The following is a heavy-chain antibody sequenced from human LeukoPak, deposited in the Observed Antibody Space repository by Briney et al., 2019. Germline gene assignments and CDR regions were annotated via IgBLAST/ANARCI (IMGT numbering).Heavy chain of an antibody. CDR2: ISGSGGTT. D-gene: IGHD7-27*01. J-gene: IGHJ4*02. CDR3: AKDWGY. Sequence: GGSLRLSCAASGFTFSTYAMNWVRRAPGRGLECVSTISGSGGTTYYADSVKGRFTISRDNSKSTLYLQMNSLRAEDTAVYYCAKDWGYWGQGTLVTVSS. CDR1: GFTFSTYA. V-gene: IGHV3-23*01.